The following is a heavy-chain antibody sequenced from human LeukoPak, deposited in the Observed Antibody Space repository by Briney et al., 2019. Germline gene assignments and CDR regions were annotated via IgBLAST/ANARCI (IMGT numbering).Heavy chain of an antibody. D-gene: IGHD5-18*01. J-gene: IGHJ5*02. CDR2: IYYSGST. CDR1: GGSISSGDYY. Sequence: SETLSLTCTVAGGSISSGDYYWSWIRQPPGKGLEWIGSIYYSGSTYYNPSLKSRVTISVDTSETHFSLQLRSVTAADTAVYYCARGRGYSYAQDPWGQGTLVTVSS. CDR3: ARGRGYSYAQDP. V-gene: IGHV4-39*02.